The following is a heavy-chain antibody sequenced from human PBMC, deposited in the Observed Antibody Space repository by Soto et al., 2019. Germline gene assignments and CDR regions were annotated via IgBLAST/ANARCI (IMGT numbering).Heavy chain of an antibody. J-gene: IGHJ6*02. CDR1: GFTFTGHY. CDR2: INPNSGGT. D-gene: IGHD3-3*01. V-gene: IGHV1-2*02. Sequence: ASVKVSCKASGFTFTGHYIHWVRQAPGQGLEWMGWINPNSGGTSYAQKFQGRVTMTRDTSITTAYMELSRLSSDDTAVYYCARGHGVIIGAMDVWGQGTTVTVSS. CDR3: ARGHGVIIGAMDV.